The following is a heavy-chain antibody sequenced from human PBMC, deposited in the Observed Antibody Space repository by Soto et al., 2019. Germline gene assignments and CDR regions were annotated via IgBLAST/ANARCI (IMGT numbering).Heavy chain of an antibody. CDR1: GYSFTTYG. V-gene: IGHV1-18*01. CDR2: ISGYNGNT. CDR3: AREGPAPYYYYGMDV. Sequence: QVQLVQSRGEVKKPGASVKVSFKTYGYSFTTYGISWVRQARGRGLEWMGWISGYNGNTNYAQNLQGRVTMTTDTSTSTAYMELRSLRSDDTAVYYCAREGPAPYYYYGMDVWGQGSTVTVSS. J-gene: IGHJ6*02.